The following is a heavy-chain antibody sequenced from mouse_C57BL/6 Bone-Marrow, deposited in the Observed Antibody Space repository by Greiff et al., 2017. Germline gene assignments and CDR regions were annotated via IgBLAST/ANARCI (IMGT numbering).Heavy chain of an antibody. J-gene: IGHJ2*01. CDR3: AREGALTPFDY. CDR1: GYTFTSYG. D-gene: IGHD4-1*01. V-gene: IGHV1-81*01. Sequence: VQLVESGAELARPGASVKLSCKASGYTFTSYGISWVKQRTGQGLEWIGEIYPRSGNTYYNEKFKGKATLTADKSSSTAYMELRSLTAEDSAVYFCAREGALTPFDYWGQGTTLTVSS. CDR2: IYPRSGNT.